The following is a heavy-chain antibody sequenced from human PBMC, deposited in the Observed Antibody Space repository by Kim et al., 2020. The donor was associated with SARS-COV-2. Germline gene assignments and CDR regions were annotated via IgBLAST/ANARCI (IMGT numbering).Heavy chain of an antibody. CDR3: ASLFYCSGGPCMDV. Sequence: YAQKYQGRVTMTRKKSTSTVYMELSSLRSEDTAVYYCASLFYCSGGPCMDVWGQGTTVTVSS. D-gene: IGHD2-15*01. J-gene: IGHJ6*02. V-gene: IGHV1-46*01.